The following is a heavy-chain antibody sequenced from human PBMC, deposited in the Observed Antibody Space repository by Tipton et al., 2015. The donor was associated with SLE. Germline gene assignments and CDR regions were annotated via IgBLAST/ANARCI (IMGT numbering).Heavy chain of an antibody. V-gene: IGHV4-4*07. J-gene: IGHJ5*02. Sequence: TLSLTCTVSGGSISSYYWSWIRQPAGKGLEWIGRIYTSGSTNYNPPLKSRVTMSVDTSKNQFSLKLSSVTAADTAVYYCAREGELAAAGTGEGFDPWGQGTLVTVSS. CDR1: GGSISSYY. CDR2: IYTSGST. D-gene: IGHD6-13*01. CDR3: AREGELAAAGTGEGFDP.